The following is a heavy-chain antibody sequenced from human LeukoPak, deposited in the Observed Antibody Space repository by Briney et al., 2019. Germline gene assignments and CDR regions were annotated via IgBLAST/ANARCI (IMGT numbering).Heavy chain of an antibody. J-gene: IGHJ4*02. D-gene: IGHD3-10*01. CDR2: ISAYNGNT. Sequence: ASVKVSCKASGYTFTSYGISWVRQAPGQGLEWMGWISAYNGNTNYAQKLQGRVTMTTDTSTSTAYMELRSLRSDDTAVYYCARDTYYYGSGSRPDFDYWGQGTLVTVSS. CDR1: GYTFTSYG. CDR3: ARDTYYYGSGSRPDFDY. V-gene: IGHV1-18*01.